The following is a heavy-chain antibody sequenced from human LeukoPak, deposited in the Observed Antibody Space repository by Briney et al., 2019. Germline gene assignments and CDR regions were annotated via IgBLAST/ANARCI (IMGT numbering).Heavy chain of an antibody. CDR2: IKQDGSEK. Sequence: GGSLRLSCAASGFTFSSYWMSWVRQAPGKGLEWVANIKQDGSEKYYVDSVKGRFTISRDNAKNSLYLQMNSLRAEDTAAYYCARGLLWVAYYFDYWGQGTLVTVSS. CDR3: ARGLLWVAYYFDY. CDR1: GFTFSSYW. V-gene: IGHV3-7*01. D-gene: IGHD3-16*01. J-gene: IGHJ4*02.